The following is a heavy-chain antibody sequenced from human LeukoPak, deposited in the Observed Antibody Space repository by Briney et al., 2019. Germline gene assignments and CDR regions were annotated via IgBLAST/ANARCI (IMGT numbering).Heavy chain of an antibody. CDR3: ARISRDYDVLTGYSPYYFDY. J-gene: IGHJ4*02. CDR2: MYHSGST. CDR1: GGSMSRYY. V-gene: IGHV4-59*01. D-gene: IGHD3-9*01. Sequence: PSETLSLTCTVSGGSMSRYYWSWIRQPPGKGLEWIGYMYHSGSTNYNPSLQGRVTISGDTSKNQFSLKLRSVTAADTAVYYCARISRDYDVLTGYSPYYFDYWGQGVLVTVSS.